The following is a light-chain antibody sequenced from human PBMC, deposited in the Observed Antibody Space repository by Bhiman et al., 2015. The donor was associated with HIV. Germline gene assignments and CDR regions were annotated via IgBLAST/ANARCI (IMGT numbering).Light chain of an antibody. CDR1: SSDVGGYNY. CDR2: DVS. J-gene: IGLJ1*01. Sequence: QSALTQPASVSGSPGQSITISCTGTSSDVGGYNYVSWYQQHPGKAPKFMIYDVSKRPSGVSNRFSGSKSGNTASLTISGLQPEDEADYYCCSYADDLYVFGGGTTVTVL. CDR3: CSYADDLYV. V-gene: IGLV2-14*03.